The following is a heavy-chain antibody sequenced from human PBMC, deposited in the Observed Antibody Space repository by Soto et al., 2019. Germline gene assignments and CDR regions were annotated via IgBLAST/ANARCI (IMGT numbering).Heavy chain of an antibody. D-gene: IGHD4-17*01. CDR3: ARGFPLMTTVTLFDY. CDR1: GFTVSSNY. CDR2: IYSGGST. Sequence: GGSLRLSCAASGFTVSSNYMSWVRQAPGKGLEWVSVIYSGGSTSYADSVKGRFTISRHNSKNTLYLQMNSARAEDTAVYYCARGFPLMTTVTLFDYWGQGTLVTVSS. J-gene: IGHJ4*02. V-gene: IGHV3-53*04.